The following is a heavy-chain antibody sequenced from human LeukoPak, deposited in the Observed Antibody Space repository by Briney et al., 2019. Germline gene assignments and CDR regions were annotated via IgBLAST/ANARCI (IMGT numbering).Heavy chain of an antibody. V-gene: IGHV4-59*01. D-gene: IGHD3-3*01. CDR3: ARTSYYDSWSGYDTFDY. J-gene: IGHJ4*02. CDR1: GGSISSYY. Sequence: SETLSLTCTVSGGSISSYYWSWIRQPPGKGLEWIGYIYYSGSTNYNPSLKSRVTISVDTSKNQFSLKLSSVTAADTAVYYCARTSYYDSWSGYDTFDYWGQGTLVTVSS. CDR2: IYYSGST.